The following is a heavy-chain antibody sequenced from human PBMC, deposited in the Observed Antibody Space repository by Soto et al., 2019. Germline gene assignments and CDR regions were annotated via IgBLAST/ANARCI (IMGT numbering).Heavy chain of an antibody. D-gene: IGHD2-21*02. CDR2: IYYRGSA. V-gene: IGHV4-30-2*06. CDR1: GDSVAFGGYS. J-gene: IGHJ4*02. Sequence: PSETLSLTCDVSGDSVAFGGYSWNWIRQSPDKGLEWLGYIYYRGSAFYSPSLQSRVTMSIDTSRAQFSLNLTSATAADSAVYFCARGDASIYHFDYWGPGILVTVSS. CDR3: ARGDASIYHFDY.